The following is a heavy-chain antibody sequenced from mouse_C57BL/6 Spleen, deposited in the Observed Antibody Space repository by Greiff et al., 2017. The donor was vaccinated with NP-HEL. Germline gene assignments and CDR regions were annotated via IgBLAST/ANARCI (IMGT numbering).Heavy chain of an antibody. V-gene: IGHV5-16*01. J-gene: IGHJ2*01. D-gene: IGHD2-5*01. CDR1: GFTFSDYY. CDR3: ARVHYSNYGFDY. Sequence: EVKLMESEGGLVQPGSSMKLSCTASGFTFSDYYMAWVRQVPEKGLEWVANINYDGSSTYYLDSLKSRFIISRDNAKNILYLQMSSLKSEDTATYYCARVHYSNYGFDYWGQGTTLTVSS. CDR2: INYDGSST.